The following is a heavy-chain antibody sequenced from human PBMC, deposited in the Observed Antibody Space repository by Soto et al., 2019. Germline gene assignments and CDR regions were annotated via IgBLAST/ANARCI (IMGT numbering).Heavy chain of an antibody. CDR3: ARALGYSGYAGMDV. V-gene: IGHV1-18*01. CDR2: ISPDNGNT. J-gene: IGHJ6*02. D-gene: IGHD5-12*01. Sequence: QVQLVQSGGEVKKPGASVKVSCKASGYTFTIYGINWVRQAPGQGLEWMGWISPDNGNTNYAQKRQGRVTMTKDTSTSTAYMELRSLRSDDTAVYYCARALGYSGYAGMDVWGQGTTVTVSS. CDR1: GYTFTIYG.